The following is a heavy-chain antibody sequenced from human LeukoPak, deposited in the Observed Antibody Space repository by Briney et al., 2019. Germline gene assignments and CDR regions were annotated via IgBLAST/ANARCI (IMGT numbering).Heavy chain of an antibody. CDR2: ISPNSGGT. CDR1: GYTFTGYY. J-gene: IGHJ4*02. V-gene: IGHV1-2*02. CDR3: AREPFPLYQPLLYLGY. Sequence: ASVKVSCKASGYTFTGYYMHWVRQAPGQGLEWMGWISPNSGGTNYAQKFQGRVTMTRDTSISTAYMELSRLRSDDTAVYYCAREPFPLYQPLLYLGYWGQGTLVTVSS. D-gene: IGHD2-2*01.